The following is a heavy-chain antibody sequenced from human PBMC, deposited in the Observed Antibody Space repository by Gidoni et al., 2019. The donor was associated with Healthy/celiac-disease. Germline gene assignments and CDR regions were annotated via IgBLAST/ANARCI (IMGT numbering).Heavy chain of an antibody. Sequence: EVQLVASGGGLVQPGRSLRLSCAASGFTFDDYAMHWVRQAPGKGLEWVSGISWNSGSIGYADSVKGRFTISRDNAKNSLYLQMNSLRAEDTALYYCAKDIERYSSSWYYFDYWGQGTLVTVSS. CDR2: ISWNSGSI. D-gene: IGHD6-13*01. J-gene: IGHJ4*02. CDR1: GFTFDDYA. CDR3: AKDIERYSSSWYYFDY. V-gene: IGHV3-9*01.